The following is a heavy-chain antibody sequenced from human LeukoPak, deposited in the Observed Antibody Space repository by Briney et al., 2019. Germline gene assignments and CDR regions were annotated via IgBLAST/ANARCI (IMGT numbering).Heavy chain of an antibody. Sequence: GGSLRLSCAASGFTFSGYAMNWVRQAPGKGLEWVSAISGSGSTYYADSVKGRFTISRDNSKNTLYLQMNSLRAEDTAVYYCAREGLAVAGTGFDYWGQGTLVTVSS. V-gene: IGHV3-23*01. CDR3: AREGLAVAGTGFDY. CDR1: GFTFSGYA. J-gene: IGHJ4*02. CDR2: ISGSGST. D-gene: IGHD6-19*01.